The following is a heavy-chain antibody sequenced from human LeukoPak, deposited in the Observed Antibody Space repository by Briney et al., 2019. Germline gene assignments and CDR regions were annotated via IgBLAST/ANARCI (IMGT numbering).Heavy chain of an antibody. CDR3: ARNLDVFDP. V-gene: IGHV1-18*01. CDR2: INPYNGNT. D-gene: IGHD3-3*01. CDR1: GCSFSTYG. Sequence: ASVKVSCKASGCSFSTYGISWVRQAPGHGLEWMGWINPYNGNTNFAQKFLGRVTMTTDTSTSTAYTELRSLRSDDTAMYYCARNLDVFDPWGQGTLVTVSS. J-gene: IGHJ5*02.